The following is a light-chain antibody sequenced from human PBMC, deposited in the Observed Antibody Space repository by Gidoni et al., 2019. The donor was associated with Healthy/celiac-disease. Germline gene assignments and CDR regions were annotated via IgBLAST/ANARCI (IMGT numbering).Light chain of an antibody. CDR1: QSLLHSNGYNY. CDR2: LGS. Sequence: SPVSLSVTSGEPSSISCRSSQSLLHSNGYNYLDWYLQKPGQSPQLLIYLGSNRFSGGSERLSGGGEGRDDARKISRGEDEEGGVDECTQDIQRPKTFGQGTKLEIK. V-gene: IGKV2-28*01. J-gene: IGKJ2*01. CDR3: TQDIQRPKT.